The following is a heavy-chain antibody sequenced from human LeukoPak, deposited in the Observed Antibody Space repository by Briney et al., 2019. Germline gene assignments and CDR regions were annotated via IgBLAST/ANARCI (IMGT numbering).Heavy chain of an antibody. D-gene: IGHD5-18*01. CDR2: IIPIFGTA. CDR1: GYTFTSYA. J-gene: IGHJ4*02. Sequence: SVKVSCKASGYTFTSYAMNWVRQAPGQGLEWMGGIIPIFGTANYAQKFQGRVTITADKSTSTAYMELSSLRSEDTAVYYCARSGYSYGSTAQFDYWGQGTLVTVSS. V-gene: IGHV1-69*06. CDR3: ARSGYSYGSTAQFDY.